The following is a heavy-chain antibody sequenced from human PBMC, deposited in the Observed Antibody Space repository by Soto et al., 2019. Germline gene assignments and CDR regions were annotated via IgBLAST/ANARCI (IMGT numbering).Heavy chain of an antibody. J-gene: IGHJ4*02. Sequence: VKVSCKASGYTFTSYGISWVRQAPGQGLEWMGWISAYNGNTNYAQKLQGRVTMTTDTSTSTAYMELRSLRSDDTAVYYCARDTVYFDDKSYFDYWGQGTLVTVSS. D-gene: IGHD3-9*01. CDR1: GYTFTSYG. CDR3: ARDTVYFDDKSYFDY. CDR2: ISAYNGNT. V-gene: IGHV1-18*01.